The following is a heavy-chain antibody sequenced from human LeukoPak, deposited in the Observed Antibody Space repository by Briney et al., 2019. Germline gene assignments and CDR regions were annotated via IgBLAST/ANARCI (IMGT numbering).Heavy chain of an antibody. Sequence: SSETLSLTCAVYGGSFSGYYWSWIRQPPGKGLEWIGEINHSGSTNYNPSLKSRVTISVDTSKNQFSLKLSSVTAADTAVYYCARVRYYFDYWGQGTLVTVSS. V-gene: IGHV4-34*01. CDR1: GGSFSGYY. CDR3: ARVRYYFDY. J-gene: IGHJ4*02. CDR2: INHSGST.